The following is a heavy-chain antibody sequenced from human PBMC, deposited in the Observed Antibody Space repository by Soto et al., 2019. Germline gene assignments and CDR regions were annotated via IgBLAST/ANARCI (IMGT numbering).Heavy chain of an antibody. CDR3: ARTLDYGHMDV. V-gene: IGHV4-4*09. J-gene: IGHJ6*03. CDR1: GGSVRNQY. D-gene: IGHD3-16*01. CDR2: IYRSGST. Sequence: LTCTVSGGSVRNQYWSGIRRPPGRGLEWIGYIYRSGSTKYNPSLKSRLTISVDTSKNQFSLKLSSVTAADTAVYYCARTLDYGHMDVWGKGTTVTVSS.